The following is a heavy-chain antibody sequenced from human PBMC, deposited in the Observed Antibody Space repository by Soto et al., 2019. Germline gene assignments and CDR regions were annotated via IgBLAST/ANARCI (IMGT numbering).Heavy chain of an antibody. CDR1: GGSISSSNW. Sequence: QVQLQESGPGLVKASGTLSLTCAVSGGSISSSNWWTWVRQPPGKGLEWIGEVYHSGSTNYNPSLQSRVPVSVDKSKKHFSLKLSAVTAADTAIYYCTRRVLRWFGEVSVNAFDIWGQGTRVTVSS. CDR3: TRRVLRWFGEVSVNAFDI. J-gene: IGHJ3*02. D-gene: IGHD3-10*01. CDR2: VYHSGST. V-gene: IGHV4-4*02.